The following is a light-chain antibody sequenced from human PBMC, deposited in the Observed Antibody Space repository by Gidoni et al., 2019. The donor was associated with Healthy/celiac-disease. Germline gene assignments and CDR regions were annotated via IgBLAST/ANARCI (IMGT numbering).Light chain of an antibody. V-gene: IGKV3-11*01. Sequence: EIVVTQSPATLSLSPGERATLSCRASQSVSSYLAWYQQKPGQAPRLLIYDASNRATGIPARFSGSGSGTDFTLTISSLEPEDFAVYYCPQRSNWPPGAFGPGTKVDIK. CDR2: DAS. J-gene: IGKJ3*01. CDR1: QSVSSY. CDR3: PQRSNWPPGA.